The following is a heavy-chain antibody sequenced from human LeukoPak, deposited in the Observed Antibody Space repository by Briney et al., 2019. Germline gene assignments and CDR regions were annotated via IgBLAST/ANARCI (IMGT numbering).Heavy chain of an antibody. CDR1: SDSLSSGPYF. D-gene: IGHD6-13*01. CDR2: ISTRGTT. Sequence: SETLSLTCTVSSDSLSSGPYFWNWVRQPAGKGLEWIGRISTRGTTTYNPSLKSRLTLSVDTSNNQFSLSLNSVTAADTAIYYCARDLLRGESGSWFEAFDIWGQGTMVTVSS. CDR3: ARDLLRGESGSWFEAFDI. J-gene: IGHJ3*02. V-gene: IGHV4-61*02.